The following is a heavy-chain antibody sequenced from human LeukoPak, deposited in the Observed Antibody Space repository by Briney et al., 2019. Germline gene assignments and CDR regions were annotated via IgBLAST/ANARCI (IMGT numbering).Heavy chain of an antibody. J-gene: IGHJ6*01. V-gene: IGHV3-23*01. D-gene: IGHD4-17*01. CDR3: AKKHYGGYVLANLGG. CDR1: GFTFSGYA. Sequence: GGSLRLSCAASGFTFSGYAMNWVRQAPGKGLEWVSAISASGGSTYYADSVKGRFTISRDNSKNTLYLQMNSLRAEDTAVYYCAKKHYGGYVLANLGGWGQGATVNVSS. CDR2: ISASGGST.